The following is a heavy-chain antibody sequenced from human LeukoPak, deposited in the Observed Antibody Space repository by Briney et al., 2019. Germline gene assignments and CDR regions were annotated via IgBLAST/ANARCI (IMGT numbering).Heavy chain of an antibody. Sequence: SETLSLTCTVSGGSISTYYWNWLRQPPGKGLEWIGYIYHSGSTNYNPSLQSRVTISVDTSKNQFSLNLNSVAAADTAVYYCARGGAARLHFQNWGQGTLVTVSS. CDR1: GGSISTYY. D-gene: IGHD6-6*01. CDR2: IYHSGST. V-gene: IGHV4-59*01. CDR3: ARGGAARLHFQN. J-gene: IGHJ1*01.